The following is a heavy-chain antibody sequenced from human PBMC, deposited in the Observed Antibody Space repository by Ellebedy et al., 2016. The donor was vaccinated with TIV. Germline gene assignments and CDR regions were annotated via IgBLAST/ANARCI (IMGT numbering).Heavy chain of an antibody. CDR3: ARDPGGSSWSSPLDY. CDR2: IRQDGSQK. J-gene: IGHJ4*02. D-gene: IGHD6-13*01. V-gene: IGHV3-7*01. CDR1: GFTFSNAW. Sequence: GESLKISXVASGFTFSNAWMSWVRQAPGKGLEWVANIRQDGSQKYYVGSVKGRFTISRDNAKNSLYLQMNSLRAEDTAVYYCARDPGGSSWSSPLDYWGQGTLVTVSS.